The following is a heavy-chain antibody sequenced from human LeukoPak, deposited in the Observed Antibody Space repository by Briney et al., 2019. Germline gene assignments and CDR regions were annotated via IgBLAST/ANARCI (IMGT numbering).Heavy chain of an antibody. V-gene: IGHV5-51*01. CDR1: VFSFTNYW. CDR3: ARLHDSSGYHPFDY. D-gene: IGHD3-22*01. CDR2: IYPGDSDT. J-gene: IGHJ4*02. Sequence: GESLKISCKTSVFSFTNYWIAWVRQMPGEGLEWMGSIYPGDSDTRYNPSFQGQVTISADKSISTAYLQWSSLKASDTAMYYCARLHDSSGYHPFDYWGQGTLVTVSS.